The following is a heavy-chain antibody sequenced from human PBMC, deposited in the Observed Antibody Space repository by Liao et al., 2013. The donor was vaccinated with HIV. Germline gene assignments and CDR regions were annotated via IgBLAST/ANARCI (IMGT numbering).Heavy chain of an antibody. CDR2: IDYSGRT. CDR1: GGSLSSGSYY. Sequence: QLQLQESGPGLVKPSETLSLTCTVSGGSLSSGSYYWGWIRQPPGKGLEWIGSIDYSGRTYYNPSLESRVTMSMDTSNNQFSLILSFMTAADTAVYSCVRSGGSPSLDWLFNYWGPGSLVSVSS. V-gene: IGHV4-39*07. CDR3: VRSGGSPSLDWLFNY. D-gene: IGHD3/OR15-3a*01. J-gene: IGHJ4*02.